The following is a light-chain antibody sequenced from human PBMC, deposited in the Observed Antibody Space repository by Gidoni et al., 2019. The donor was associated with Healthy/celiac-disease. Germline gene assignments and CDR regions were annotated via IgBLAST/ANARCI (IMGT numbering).Light chain of an antibody. CDR1: QSISSL. J-gene: IGKJ2*01. V-gene: IGKV1-5*03. Sequence: DIQMTQSPSTLSASVGDRVTITCRASQSISSLLAWYQQKPGKAPKLLIYTASSLESGVPSRFSGSGSGREFTLTIRRLQPGDFAIFYCQLYYCYLYTFGEGTKLEIK. CDR3: QLYYCYLYT. CDR2: TAS.